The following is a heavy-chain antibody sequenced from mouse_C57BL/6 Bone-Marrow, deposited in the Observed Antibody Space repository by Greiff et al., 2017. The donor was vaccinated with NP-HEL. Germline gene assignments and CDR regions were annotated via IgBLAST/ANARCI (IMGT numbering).Heavy chain of an antibody. CDR2: INPSNGGT. CDR1: GYTFTSYW. Sequence: QVQLKQPGTELVKPGASVKLSCKASGYTFTSYWMHWVKQRPGQGLEWIGNINPSNGGTNYNEKFKSKATLTVDKSSSTAYMQLSSLTSEDSAVYYCAKGGSPYYNAMDYWGQGTSVTVSS. J-gene: IGHJ4*01. V-gene: IGHV1-53*01. CDR3: AKGGSPYYNAMDY.